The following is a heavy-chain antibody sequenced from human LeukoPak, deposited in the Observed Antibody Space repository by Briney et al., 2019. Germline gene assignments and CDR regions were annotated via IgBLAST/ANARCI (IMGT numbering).Heavy chain of an antibody. CDR1: GFTFSTYG. Sequence: PGGSLRLSCAAAGFTFSTYGMHWVRQAPGKGLEWVAAISYEGSNKYYADSVKGRFTISRDNSKNTLYLQVNSLRAEDTAVYYCAKDRDENDYFDSWGQGTLVTVSS. J-gene: IGHJ4*02. CDR2: ISYEGSNK. D-gene: IGHD1-1*01. V-gene: IGHV3-30*18. CDR3: AKDRDENDYFDS.